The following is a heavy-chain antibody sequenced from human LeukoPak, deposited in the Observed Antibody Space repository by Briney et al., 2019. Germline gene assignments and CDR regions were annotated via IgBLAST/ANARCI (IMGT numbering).Heavy chain of an antibody. CDR3: ASLPGYSSSWYVYFQH. CDR2: IYYTGRT. CDR1: GGSISSSSHS. J-gene: IGHJ1*01. D-gene: IGHD6-13*01. V-gene: IGHV4-39*01. Sequence: SETLSLTCTVSGGSISSSSHSWGWIRQPPGKGLEWTGTIYYTGRTYYNPSLESRLTISVDTSKNQFSLKLTSVTAADTAVYYRASLPGYSSSWYVYFQHWGQGTLVTVSS.